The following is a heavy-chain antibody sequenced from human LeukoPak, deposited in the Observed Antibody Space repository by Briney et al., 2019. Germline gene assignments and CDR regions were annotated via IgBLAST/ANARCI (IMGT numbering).Heavy chain of an antibody. Sequence: SETLSLTCTVSGGSISSSSYYWGWIRQPPGKGLEWIGSIYYSGSTYYNPSLKSRVTISVDTSKNQFSLKLSSVTAADTAVYYCARLRELRFLEWFPRDYFDYWGQGTLVTVSS. CDR2: IYYSGST. J-gene: IGHJ4*02. V-gene: IGHV4-39*01. CDR1: GGSISSSSYY. CDR3: ARLRELRFLEWFPRDYFDY. D-gene: IGHD3-3*01.